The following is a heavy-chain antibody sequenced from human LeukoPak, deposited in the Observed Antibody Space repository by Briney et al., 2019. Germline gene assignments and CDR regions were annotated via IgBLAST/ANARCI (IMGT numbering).Heavy chain of an antibody. D-gene: IGHD6-13*01. CDR3: ARYSMGRGYYFDY. Sequence: SQTLSLTCTVSGGSISSGGYYWSWIRQHPGKGLEWIGYIYYSGSTYYNPSLKSRVTISVDTSKNQFSLKLSSVTAADTAVYYCARYSMGRGYYFDYWGQGTLVTVSS. CDR2: IYYSGST. V-gene: IGHV4-30-4*08. J-gene: IGHJ4*02. CDR1: GGSISSGGYY.